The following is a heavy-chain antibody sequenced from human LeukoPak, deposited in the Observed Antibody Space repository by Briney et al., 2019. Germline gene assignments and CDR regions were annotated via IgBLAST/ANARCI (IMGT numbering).Heavy chain of an antibody. D-gene: IGHD4/OR15-4a*01. J-gene: IGHJ4*02. CDR2: IYSDNT. Sequence: GGSLRLSCAASGFTFSTYEMNWVRQAPGKGLEWVSFIYSDNTHYSDSVKGRFTISRDNSKNTLYLQMNSLRAEDTAVYYCARRAGAYSHPYDYWGQGTLVTVSS. V-gene: IGHV3-53*01. CDR1: GFTFSTYE. CDR3: ARRAGAYSHPYDY.